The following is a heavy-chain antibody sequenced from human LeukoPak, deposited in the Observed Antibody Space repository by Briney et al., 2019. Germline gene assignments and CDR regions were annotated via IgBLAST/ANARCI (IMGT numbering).Heavy chain of an antibody. Sequence: GGSLRLSCAASGFTFSSSAMSWVRQAPGKGLEWVSAISNNGGYTYYADSVQGRFTISRDNPRSTLCLQMNSLRAEDTAVYYCAKQLGYCSDGSCYFPYWGQGTLVTVSS. V-gene: IGHV3-23*01. D-gene: IGHD2-15*01. CDR2: ISNNGGYT. CDR3: AKQLGYCSDGSCYFPY. CDR1: GFTFSSSA. J-gene: IGHJ4*02.